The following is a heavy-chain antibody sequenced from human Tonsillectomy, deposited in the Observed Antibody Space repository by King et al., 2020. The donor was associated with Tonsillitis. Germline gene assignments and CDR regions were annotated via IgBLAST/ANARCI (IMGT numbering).Heavy chain of an antibody. CDR2: INHSGST. D-gene: IGHD6-13*01. CDR3: ARGRVGPVSSSWYYYYYYMDV. V-gene: IGHV4-34*01. CDR1: GGSFSGYY. J-gene: IGHJ6*03. Sequence: VQLQQWGAGLLKPSETLSLTCAVYGGSFSGYYWSWIRQPPGKGLEWIGEINHSGSTNYNPSLKSRVTISVDTSKNQFSLKLSSVTAADTAVYYWARGRVGPVSSSWYYYYYYMDVWGKGTTVTVSS.